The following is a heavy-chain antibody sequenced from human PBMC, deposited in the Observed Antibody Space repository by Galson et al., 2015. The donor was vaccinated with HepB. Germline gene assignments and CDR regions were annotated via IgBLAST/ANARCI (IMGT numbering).Heavy chain of an antibody. Sequence: SLRISCAASGFISNDYHMSWIRQAPGKGLEWVAYIRSGSSYTNYGDSVKGRFTISRDNAENSLYLQMNNLRPEDTAVYYCVRDLAVAAARPEYWGQGTLVTVS. J-gene: IGHJ4*02. CDR2: IRSGSSYT. D-gene: IGHD6-13*01. V-gene: IGHV3-11*05. CDR3: VRDLAVAAARPEY. CDR1: GFISNDYH.